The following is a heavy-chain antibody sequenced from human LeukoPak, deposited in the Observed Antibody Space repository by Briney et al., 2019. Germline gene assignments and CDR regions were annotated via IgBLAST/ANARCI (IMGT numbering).Heavy chain of an antibody. J-gene: IGHJ4*02. CDR3: AKLVAVVRRFDY. CDR1: GFTFSSYG. V-gene: IGHV3-23*01. Sequence: GGSVRLSCAASGFTFSSYGMSWVRQAPGKGLEWVSAISGSGGSTYYADSVKGRFTISRDNSKNTLYLQMNSLRAEDTAVYYCAKLVAVVRRFDYWGQGTLVTVSS. CDR2: ISGSGGST. D-gene: IGHD6-19*01.